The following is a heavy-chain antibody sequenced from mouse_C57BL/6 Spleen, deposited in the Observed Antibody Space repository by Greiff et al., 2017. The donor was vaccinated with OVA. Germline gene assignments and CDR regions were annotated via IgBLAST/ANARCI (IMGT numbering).Heavy chain of an antibody. CDR2: ISNGGGST. D-gene: IGHD1-1*01. J-gene: IGHJ1*03. CDR3: ARITTVVGSWYFDV. V-gene: IGHV5-12*01. CDR1: GFTFSDYY. Sequence: EVKLMESGGGLVQPGGSLKLSCAASGFTFSDYYMYWVRQTPEKRLEWVAYISNGGGSTYYPDTVKGRFTISRDNAKNTLYLQMSRLKSEDTAMYYCARITTVVGSWYFDVWGTGTTVTVSS.